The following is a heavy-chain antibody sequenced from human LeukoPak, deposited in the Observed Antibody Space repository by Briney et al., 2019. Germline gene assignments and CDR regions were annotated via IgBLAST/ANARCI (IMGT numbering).Heavy chain of an antibody. V-gene: IGHV1-8*01. CDR3: ARRPAHSSSWSIIFDY. J-gene: IGHJ4*02. D-gene: IGHD6-13*01. CDR1: GYTFTSYD. Sequence: ASVKVSCKASGYTFTSYDINWVRQATGQGLEWMGWMNPNSGNTGYAQKFQGRVTMTRNTSISTAYMELSSLRSEDTAVYYCARRPAHSSSWSIIFDYWGQGTLVTVSS. CDR2: MNPNSGNT.